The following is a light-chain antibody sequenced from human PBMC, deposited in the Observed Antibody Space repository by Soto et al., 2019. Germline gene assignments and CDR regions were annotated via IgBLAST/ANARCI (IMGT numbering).Light chain of an antibody. CDR3: QQRRNWPLT. V-gene: IGKV3D-20*02. J-gene: IGKJ4*01. Sequence: EVVLTQSPGTLSLSPGERATLSCRASQSIGSSYLAWYQQKPGQAPRLLIYGASSRATGIPDRFSGGGSGTDFSLTISRLDPEDFAVYYCQQRRNWPLTFGGGTKVEI. CDR2: GAS. CDR1: QSIGSSY.